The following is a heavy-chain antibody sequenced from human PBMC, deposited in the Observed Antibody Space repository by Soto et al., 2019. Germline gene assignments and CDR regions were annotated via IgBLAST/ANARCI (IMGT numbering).Heavy chain of an antibody. CDR1: GFTFSSYA. D-gene: IGHD6-6*01. J-gene: IGHJ3*02. CDR3: ATRGGEARPDDASDI. V-gene: IGHV3-23*01. CDR2: ISGSGGST. Sequence: GGSLRLSCAASGFTFSSYAMSWVRQAPGKGLEWVSAISGSGGSTYYADSVKGRFTISRDNAKNSLYLQLSSLRSEDTALYYCATRGGEARPDDASDIWGQGTMVTVS.